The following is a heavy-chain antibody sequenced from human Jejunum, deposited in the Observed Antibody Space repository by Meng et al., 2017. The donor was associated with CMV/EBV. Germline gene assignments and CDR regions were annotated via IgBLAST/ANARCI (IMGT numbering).Heavy chain of an antibody. CDR1: GCPIHRYY. V-gene: IGHV4-4*07. Sequence: VPLQESGPSLVQPSVPLSLTCTVSGCPIHRYYCRWIRQPAGKGLEWIGRIYTSGNTNYNPSLKSRVTMSVDTSKNQFSLKLSSVTAADTAVYYCTRDNLSGSYYFDYWGQGTLVTVSS. CDR2: IYTSGNT. J-gene: IGHJ4*02. CDR3: TRDNLSGSYYFDY. D-gene: IGHD1-26*01.